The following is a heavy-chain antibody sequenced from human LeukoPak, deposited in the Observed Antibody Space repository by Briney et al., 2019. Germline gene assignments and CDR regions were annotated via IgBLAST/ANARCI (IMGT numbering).Heavy chain of an antibody. Sequence: SVKVSCKASGGTFSSYAINWVRQAPGQGLEWMGRIIPIFGTADYAQNFQGRVTITTDESTTTAYMELSSLTSEDTAVYYCASDHYYGSGSYPSDFWGQGTLVTVSS. CDR2: IIPIFGTA. J-gene: IGHJ4*02. D-gene: IGHD3-10*01. V-gene: IGHV1-69*05. CDR1: GGTFSSYA. CDR3: ASDHYYGSGSYPSDF.